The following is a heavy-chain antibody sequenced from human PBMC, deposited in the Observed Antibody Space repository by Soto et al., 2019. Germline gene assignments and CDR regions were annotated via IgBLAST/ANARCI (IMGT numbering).Heavy chain of an antibody. Sequence: GGSLRLSCAASGFTFSSYAMSWVRQAPGKGLEWVSAISGSGGSTYYADSVKGRFTIYRDNSKNTLYLQMNSPKAEDTAVYYCAKGRNNWNYGEFDYWGQGTLVTVSS. CDR3: AKGRNNWNYGEFDY. D-gene: IGHD1-7*01. J-gene: IGHJ4*02. V-gene: IGHV3-23*01. CDR1: GFTFSSYA. CDR2: ISGSGGST.